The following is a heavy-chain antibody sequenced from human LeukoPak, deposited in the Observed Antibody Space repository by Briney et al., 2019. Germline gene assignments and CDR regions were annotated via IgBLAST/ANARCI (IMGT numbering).Heavy chain of an antibody. Sequence: SQTLSLTCTVSGGSISRDYWSWIRQPPGKGLEWIGYISYTGNTNYNPSLKSRVTISVDTSKNQFSLKLSSVTAADTAVYYCARDRPGGSSLDYWGQGTLVTVSS. CDR1: GGSISRDY. CDR3: ARDRPGGSSLDY. D-gene: IGHD6-13*01. V-gene: IGHV4-59*01. J-gene: IGHJ4*02. CDR2: ISYTGNT.